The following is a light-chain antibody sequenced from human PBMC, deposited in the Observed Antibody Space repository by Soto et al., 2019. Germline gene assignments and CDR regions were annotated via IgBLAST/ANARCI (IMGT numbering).Light chain of an antibody. CDR1: QSISSW. CDR3: QQYNSYPLT. Sequence: DLQMTQSPSTLSASVGDRVTITCRASQSISSWLAWYQQKPGKAPKLLIYKASSLESGVPSRFSGSGSGTEFSLTISGLQPDDFATYYCQQYNSYPLTFGQGTKLEIK. J-gene: IGKJ2*01. CDR2: KAS. V-gene: IGKV1-5*03.